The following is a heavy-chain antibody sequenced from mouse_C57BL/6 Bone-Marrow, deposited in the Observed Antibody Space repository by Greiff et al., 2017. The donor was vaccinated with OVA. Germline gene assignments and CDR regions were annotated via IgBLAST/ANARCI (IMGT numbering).Heavy chain of an antibody. J-gene: IGHJ3*01. Sequence: VKLVESGAELARPGASVKLSCKASGYTFTSYGISWVKQRTGQGLEWIGEIYPRSGNTYYNEKFKGKATLTADKSSSTAYMELRSLTSEDSAVYFCAMEGLRLAWFAYWGQGTLVTVSA. CDR1: GYTFTSYG. V-gene: IGHV1-81*01. CDR2: IYPRSGNT. D-gene: IGHD2-4*01. CDR3: AMEGLRLAWFAY.